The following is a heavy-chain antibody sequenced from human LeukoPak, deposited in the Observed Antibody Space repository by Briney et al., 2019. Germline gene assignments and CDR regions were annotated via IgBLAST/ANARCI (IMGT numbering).Heavy chain of an antibody. CDR3: ARRSSYGKHFDY. CDR2: IYYSGST. Sequence: SETLSLTCTVSGGSISSYYWSWIRQPPGKGLEWIGYIYYSGSTNYNPSLKSRVTISEDTSKNQFSLKLSSVTAADTAVYYCARRSSYGKHFDYWGQGTLVTVSS. CDR1: GGSISSYY. D-gene: IGHD5-18*01. J-gene: IGHJ4*02. V-gene: IGHV4-59*08.